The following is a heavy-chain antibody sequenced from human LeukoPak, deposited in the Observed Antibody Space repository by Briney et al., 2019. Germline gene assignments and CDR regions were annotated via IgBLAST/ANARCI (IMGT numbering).Heavy chain of an antibody. CDR2: VRYDGSKK. D-gene: IGHD3-10*01. J-gene: IGHJ4*02. CDR3: ARGVVRGVIGY. CDR1: GFVFSSYG. V-gene: IGHV3-30*02. Sequence: GGSLRLSCAASGFVFSSYGMHWVRQAPGKGLEWVAFVRYDGSKKYYTNSVKGRFTISRDNSKNTLYLQMNSLRAEDTAVYYCARGVVRGVIGYWGQGTLVTVSS.